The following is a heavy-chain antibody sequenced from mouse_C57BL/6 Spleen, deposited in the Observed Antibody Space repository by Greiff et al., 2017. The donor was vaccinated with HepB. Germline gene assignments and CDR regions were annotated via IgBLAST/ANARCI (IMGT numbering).Heavy chain of an antibody. J-gene: IGHJ4*01. CDR1: GYTFTDYY. V-gene: IGHV1-76*01. D-gene: IGHD1-1*01. CDR3: ARSYYGSPYYAMDY. Sequence: QVHVKQSGAELVRPGASVKLSCKASGYTFTDYYINWVKQRPGQGLEWIARIYPGSGNTYYNEKFKGKATLTAEKSSSTAYMQLSSLTSEDSAVYFCARSYYGSPYYAMDYWGQGTSVTVSS. CDR2: IYPGSGNT.